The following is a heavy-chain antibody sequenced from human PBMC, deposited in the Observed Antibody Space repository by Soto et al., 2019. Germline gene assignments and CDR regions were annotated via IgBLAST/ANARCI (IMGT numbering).Heavy chain of an antibody. CDR2: IIPIFGTA. D-gene: IGHD6-13*01. V-gene: IGHV1-69*13. CDR3: AREIAAAGPIYYYYGMNV. CDR1: GGSFSSYA. Sequence: SVKVSCEASGGSFSSYAISWVRQAPGQGLEWMGGIIPIFGTANYAQKFQGRVTITADESTSTAYMELSSLRSEDTAVYYCAREIAAAGPIYYYYGMNVWGQGTTVTVS. J-gene: IGHJ6*02.